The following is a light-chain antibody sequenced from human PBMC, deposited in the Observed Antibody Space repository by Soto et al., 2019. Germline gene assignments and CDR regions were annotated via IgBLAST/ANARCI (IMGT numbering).Light chain of an antibody. CDR2: DNT. V-gene: IGLV1-40*01. J-gene: IGLJ2*01. Sequence: QSVLTQPPSVSGAPGQRVTISCTGSRSNIGAGYDVHWYQQLPGTAPKLLIFDNTNRPSGVPDRFSGSKSGTSASLATTGLQAEDEADYYCQSYDSSLSGFVVFGGGTKLTVL. CDR1: RSNIGAGYD. CDR3: QSYDSSLSGFVV.